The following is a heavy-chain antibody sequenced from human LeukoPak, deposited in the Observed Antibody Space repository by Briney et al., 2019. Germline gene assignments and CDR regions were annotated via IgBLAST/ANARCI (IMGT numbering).Heavy chain of an antibody. CDR2: ISSSGSTI. J-gene: IGHJ5*02. CDR3: ARDVREITMVRGVHTNWFDP. Sequence: PGGSLRLSCAASGFTFSSYEMNWVRQAPGEGLEWVSYISSSGSTIYYADSVKGRFTISRDNAKNSLYLQMNSLRAEDTAVYYCARDVREITMVRGVHTNWFDPWGQGTLVTVSS. V-gene: IGHV3-48*03. CDR1: GFTFSSYE. D-gene: IGHD3-10*01.